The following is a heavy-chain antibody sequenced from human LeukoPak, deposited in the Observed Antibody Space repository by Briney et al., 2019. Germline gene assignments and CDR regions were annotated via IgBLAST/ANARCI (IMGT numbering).Heavy chain of an antibody. J-gene: IGHJ4*02. V-gene: IGHV3-7*01. Sequence: EGSLRLSCAASTFTFSNYWMNWVRQAPGKGLEWVATIKHDGSEKHYVDSVEGRFTISRDNAMNSLYLQMNSLRAEDTAAYYCARDRGLSGYDLCDYWGQGTLVTVSS. CDR3: ARDRGLSGYDLCDY. CDR1: TFTFSNYW. D-gene: IGHD5-12*01. CDR2: IKHDGSEK.